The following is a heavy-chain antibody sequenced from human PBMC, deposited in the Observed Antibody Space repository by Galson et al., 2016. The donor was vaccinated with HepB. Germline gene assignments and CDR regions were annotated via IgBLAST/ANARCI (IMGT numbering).Heavy chain of an antibody. Sequence: SLRLSCAASGFTFSDYNLNWVRQAPGTGLEWVSSITSSNTYTYYADSVKGRFTISRDNAKNSLYLHMNSLRAEDTAMYYCAREIGYVRFGYHYGMDVWGQGTTVTVSS. CDR3: AREIGYVRFGYHYGMDV. CDR2: ITSSNTYT. J-gene: IGHJ6*02. V-gene: IGHV3-21*06. D-gene: IGHD3-10*01. CDR1: GFTFSDYN.